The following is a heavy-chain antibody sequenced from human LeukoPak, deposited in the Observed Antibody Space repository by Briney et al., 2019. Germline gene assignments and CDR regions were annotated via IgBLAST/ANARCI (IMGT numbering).Heavy chain of an antibody. D-gene: IGHD4-11*01. CDR3: ARYSNHVDYFDS. J-gene: IGHJ4*02. V-gene: IGHV4-59*02. Sequence: SETLSLTCTVSGDSVNSHYWSWFRQPPGKGLEWIAYVYYTGTSNYNPSLKSRVTISIDTSKNQFSLKLISVTAADTAVYYCARYSNHVDYFDSWGQGTLVTVSS. CDR2: VYYTGTS. CDR1: GDSVNSHY.